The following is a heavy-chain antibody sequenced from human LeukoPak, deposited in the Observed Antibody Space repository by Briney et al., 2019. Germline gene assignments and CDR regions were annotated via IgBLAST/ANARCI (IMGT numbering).Heavy chain of an antibody. J-gene: IGHJ4*02. D-gene: IGHD2-8*01. CDR3: DRGLNGNSDS. V-gene: IGHV3-74*01. CDR1: GFTFSSSW. CDR2: MNSDGRTT. Sequence: PGESLRLSCAASGFTFSSSWMHWVRQAPGKGLIWVSRMNSDGRTTTYADSVKGRFTISRDNAKNTLFLQMNSLTADDTAVYYCDRGLNGNSDSWGQGALVTVSS.